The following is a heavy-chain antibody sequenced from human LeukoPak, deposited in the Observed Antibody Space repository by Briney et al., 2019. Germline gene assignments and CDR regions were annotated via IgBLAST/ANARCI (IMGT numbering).Heavy chain of an antibody. V-gene: IGHV1-3*01. CDR1: RYIFTTYP. CDR3: AREHKYSSSWYPAY. D-gene: IGHD6-13*01. Sequence: GASVKVSCKASRYIFTTYPIHWVRQAPGQRLEWMGWMNADNGGTMYSQKFQGRVTITRDTSASTAYVELSSLTSEDTAVYYCAREHKYSSSWYPAYWGQGTLVTVSS. CDR2: MNADNGGT. J-gene: IGHJ4*02.